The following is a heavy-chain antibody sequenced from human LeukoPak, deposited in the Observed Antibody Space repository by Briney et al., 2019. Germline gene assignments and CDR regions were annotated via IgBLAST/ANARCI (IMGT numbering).Heavy chain of an antibody. CDR2: ISSSSSYI. CDR3: ARENHSAFDY. V-gene: IGHV3-21*01. CDR1: GFTFSSYS. J-gene: IGHJ4*02. D-gene: IGHD1-26*01. Sequence: PGGSLRLSCAASGFTFSSYSMNWVRQAPGKGLEWVSSISSSSSYIYYADSVKGRFTISRDNAKNSLYLQMNSLRAEDTAVYYCARENHSAFDYWGQGTLATVSS.